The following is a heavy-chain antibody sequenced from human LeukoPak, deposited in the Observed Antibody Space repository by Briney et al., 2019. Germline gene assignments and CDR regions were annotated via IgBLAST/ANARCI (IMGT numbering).Heavy chain of an antibody. CDR2: IIGSGETT. CDR1: GLTFSNYA. D-gene: IGHD1-26*01. Sequence: EPGGSLRLSCAASGLTFSNYAMNWVRQAPGKGLEWVSSIIGSGETTTYADSVKGRFTISRDNANNKLYLQMHSLRAEDTAVYFCAKGLGGSPRGRFDYWGQGTLVTVSS. CDR3: AKGLGGSPRGRFDY. V-gene: IGHV3-23*01. J-gene: IGHJ4*02.